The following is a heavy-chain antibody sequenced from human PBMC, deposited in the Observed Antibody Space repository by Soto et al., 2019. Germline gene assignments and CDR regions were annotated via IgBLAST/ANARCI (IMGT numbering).Heavy chain of an antibody. V-gene: IGHV2-5*02. Sequence: QITLNESGPTQVKPRQTLTLTCTFSGFSLTTSGGGVGWIRQSPGKAPERLALIYGDDDNSYSPSLNGRLTITKNTSKNQVVLTLAHLDPAETATYYCAHRVLRAVFGLVTTTAIYFDFCGQGTPVAVSS. D-gene: IGHD3-3*01. CDR2: IYGDDDN. CDR3: AHRVLRAVFGLVTTTAIYFDF. CDR1: GFSLTTSGGG. J-gene: IGHJ4*02.